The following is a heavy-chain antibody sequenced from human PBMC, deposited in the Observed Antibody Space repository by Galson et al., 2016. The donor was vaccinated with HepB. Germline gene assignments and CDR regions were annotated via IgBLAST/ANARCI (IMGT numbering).Heavy chain of an antibody. CDR2: IHHSGPM. V-gene: IGHV4/OR15-8*02. D-gene: IGHD1-26*01. CDR1: GGSISSRNW. CDR3: ASNVGSGSYFDY. J-gene: IGHJ4*02. Sequence: SETLSLTCDVSGGSISSRNWWSWVRQPPGKGLEWIGEIHHSGPMNYSPSLKSRVTISTDKSKNQFSLKLSSLTAADTAVYYCASNVGSGSYFDYWGQGVLVTVSS.